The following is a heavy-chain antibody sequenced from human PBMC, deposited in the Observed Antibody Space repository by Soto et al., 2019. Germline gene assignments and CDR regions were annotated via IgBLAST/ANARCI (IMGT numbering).Heavy chain of an antibody. Sequence: SVKVSCKASGFTFTSSAVQWVRQARGQRLEWIGWIVVGSGNTNYAQKFQERVTITRDMSTSTAYMELSSLRSAGTSVYYCAAQAPDTDYYIAGPDVGCQGTTVTASS. J-gene: IGHJ6*02. CDR2: IVVGSGNT. V-gene: IGHV1-58*01. CDR3: AAQAPDTDYYIAGPDV. D-gene: IGHD1-26*01. CDR1: GFTFTSSA.